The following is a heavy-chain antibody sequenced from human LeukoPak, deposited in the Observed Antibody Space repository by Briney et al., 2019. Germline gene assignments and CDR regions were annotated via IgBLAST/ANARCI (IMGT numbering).Heavy chain of an antibody. D-gene: IGHD6-19*01. V-gene: IGHV3-15*01. J-gene: IGHJ4*02. CDR3: TTLHPGIAVAGTTRFDY. CDR2: IKSKTDGGTT. Sequence: GGSLRLSCAASGFTFSNAWMSWVRQAPGKGLEWVGRIKSKTDGGTTDYAAPVKGRFTISRDDSKNTLYLQMNSLKTEDTAVYYCTTLHPGIAVAGTTRFDYWGQGTLVTVSS. CDR1: GFTFSNAW.